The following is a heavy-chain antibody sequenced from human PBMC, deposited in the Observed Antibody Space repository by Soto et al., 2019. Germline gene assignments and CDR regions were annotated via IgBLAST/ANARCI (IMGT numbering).Heavy chain of an antibody. CDR3: ARANNVLRYFDWLLGYFDY. V-gene: IGHV1-46*03. CDR1: GYTFTSYY. D-gene: IGHD3-9*01. J-gene: IGHJ4*02. CDR2: INPSGGST. Sequence: ASVKVSCKASGYTFTSYYMHWVRQAPGQGLEWMGIINPSGGSTSYAQKFQGRVTMTRDTSTSTVYMELSSLRSEDTAVYYCARANNVLRYFDWLLGYFDYWGQGTRVTVSS.